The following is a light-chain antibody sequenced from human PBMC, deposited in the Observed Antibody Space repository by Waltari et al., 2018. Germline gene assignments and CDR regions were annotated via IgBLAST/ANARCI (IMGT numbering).Light chain of an antibody. CDR2: DAS. Sequence: DIQMTQSPSSLSASIGDSVTITCQVSQHISNYLNWYQQKPGKAPKVLIYDASNLETGVPSRFSGSGFGTEFTFTITSLQPEDIGTYYCQQFDGLPPLTFGGGTKVEIK. V-gene: IGKV1-33*01. CDR3: QQFDGLPPLT. J-gene: IGKJ4*01. CDR1: QHISNY.